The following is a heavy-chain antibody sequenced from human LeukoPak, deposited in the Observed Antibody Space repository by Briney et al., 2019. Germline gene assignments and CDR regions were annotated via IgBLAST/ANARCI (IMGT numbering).Heavy chain of an antibody. CDR1: GFTFSSYS. J-gene: IGHJ4*02. V-gene: IGHV3-21*01. Sequence: GGSPRLSCAASGFTFSSYSMNWVRQAPGKGLEWVSSITRSSYIYYADSVKGRFTISRDNAKNSLYLEMNSLRAEDTAVYYCAARRLTVTTEIDYWGQGTLVTVSS. CDR3: AARRLTVTTEIDY. CDR2: ITRSSYI. D-gene: IGHD4-17*01.